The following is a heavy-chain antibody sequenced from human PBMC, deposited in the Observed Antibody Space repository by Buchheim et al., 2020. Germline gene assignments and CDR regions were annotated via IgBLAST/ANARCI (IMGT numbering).Heavy chain of an antibody. D-gene: IGHD4-17*01. V-gene: IGHV3-33*06. CDR2: IWYDGSNK. J-gene: IGHJ4*02. CDR3: AKVIMTTVTTWPIDY. Sequence: QVQLVESGGGVVQPGRSLRLSCAASGFTFSSYGMHWVRQAPGKGLEWVAVIWYDGSNKYYADSVKGRFTISRDNSKNTLYLQMNSLRAEDTAVYYCAKVIMTTVTTWPIDYWGQGTL. CDR1: GFTFSSYG.